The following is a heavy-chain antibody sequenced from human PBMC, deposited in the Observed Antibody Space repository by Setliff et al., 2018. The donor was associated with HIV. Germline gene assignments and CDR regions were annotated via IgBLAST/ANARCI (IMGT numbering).Heavy chain of an antibody. D-gene: IGHD5-12*01. CDR1: GFSVSGNY. CDR2: IYVDGST. V-gene: IGHV3-53*01. J-gene: IGHJ5*02. CDR3: ARGGSIAVSHRCLDP. Sequence: GGSLRLSCLASGFSVSGNYMTWVRQAPGKGLEWVSSIYVDGSTYYADSVKGRFTISRGNSKTLFLQMDGLRSDDTAIYYCARGGSIAVSHRCLDPWGQGTLVTVSS.